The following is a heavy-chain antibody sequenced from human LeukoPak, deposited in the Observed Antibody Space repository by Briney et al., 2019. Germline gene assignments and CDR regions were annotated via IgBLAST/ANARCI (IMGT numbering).Heavy chain of an antibody. CDR3: TRTRIFTDY. CDR1: GFTFGDYA. J-gene: IGHJ4*02. V-gene: IGHV3-49*04. D-gene: IGHD2-15*01. Sequence: GGSLRLSSTASGFTFGDYAMSWVRQAPGKGLEWVGFIRSKAYGGTTEYAASVKGRFTISRDDSKSIAYLQMNSLKAEDTAVYYCTRTRIFTDYWGQGTLVTVSS. CDR2: IRSKAYGGTT.